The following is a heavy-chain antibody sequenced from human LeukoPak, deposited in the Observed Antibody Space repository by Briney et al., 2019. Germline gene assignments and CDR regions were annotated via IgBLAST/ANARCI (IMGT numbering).Heavy chain of an antibody. CDR1: GFTFSDYY. CDR3: ASPGLWSAQTLGFDY. J-gene: IGHJ4*02. Sequence: PGGSLRLSCAASGFTFSDYYMSWIRQAPGKGLEWVSYISSSGSTIYYADSVKGRFTISRDNAKNSLYLQMNSLRAEDTAVYYCASPGLWSAQTLGFDYWGQGTLVTVSP. D-gene: IGHD5-18*01. CDR2: ISSSGSTI. V-gene: IGHV3-11*04.